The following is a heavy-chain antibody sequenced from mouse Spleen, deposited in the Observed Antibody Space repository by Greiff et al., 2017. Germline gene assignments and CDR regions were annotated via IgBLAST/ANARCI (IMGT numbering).Heavy chain of an antibody. D-gene: IGHD2-2*01. CDR3: TLYGYDEAWFAY. J-gene: IGHJ3*01. CDR2: IDPEDGDT. Sequence: VQLKQSGAELVRPGASVKLSCTASGFNIKDYYMHWVKQRPEQGLEWIGRIDPEDGDTEYAPKFQGKATMTADTSSNTAYLQLSSLTSEDTAVYYCTLYGYDEAWFAYWGQGTLVTVSA. V-gene: IGHV14-1*01. CDR1: GFNIKDYY.